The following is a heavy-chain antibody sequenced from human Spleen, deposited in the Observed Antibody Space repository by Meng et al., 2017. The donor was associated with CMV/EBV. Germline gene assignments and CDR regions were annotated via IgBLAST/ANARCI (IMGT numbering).Heavy chain of an antibody. CDR2: VRGGGDIT. CDR1: GFTFSSYA. CDR3: TKDLFTKTLGYFDP. V-gene: IGHV3-23*01. J-gene: IGHJ5*02. Sequence: GESLKISCAASGFTFSSYAMSWVRQAPGKGPEWVSGVRGGGDITYYADSVEGRFTISRDNSKNILYLQMTSLRAEDTAVYYCTKDLFTKTLGYFDPWGQGTLVTVSS. D-gene: IGHD5-12*01.